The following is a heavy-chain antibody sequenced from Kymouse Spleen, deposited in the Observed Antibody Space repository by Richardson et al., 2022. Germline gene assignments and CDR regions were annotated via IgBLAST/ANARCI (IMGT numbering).Heavy chain of an antibody. J-gene: IGHJ4*02. V-gene: IGHV3-33*01. Sequence: QVQLVESGGGVVQPGRSLRLSCAASGFTFSSYGMHWVRQAPGKGLEWVAVIWYDGSNKYYADSVKGRFTISRDNSKNTLYLQMNSLRAEDTAVYYCARDGTTVTTLFLFDYWGQGTLVTVSS. CDR3: ARDGTTVTTLFLFDY. CDR1: GFTFSSYG. D-gene: IGHD4-11,IGHD4-11*01. CDR2: IWYDGSNK.